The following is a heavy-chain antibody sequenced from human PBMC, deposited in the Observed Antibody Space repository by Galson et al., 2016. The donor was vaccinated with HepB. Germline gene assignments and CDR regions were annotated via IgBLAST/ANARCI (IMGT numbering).Heavy chain of an antibody. V-gene: IGHV3-7*01. Sequence: SLRLSCAASGFTFSDFWMSWVRQAPGKGLEWVANIKPDGSEKNYVDSVKGRFTISSDNAKSSLYLQMNSLRVDDTAVYYCVRGGSWYYWGQGTQVTVSS. CDR1: GFTFSDFW. CDR3: VRGGSWYY. CDR2: IKPDGSEK. D-gene: IGHD6-13*01. J-gene: IGHJ4*02.